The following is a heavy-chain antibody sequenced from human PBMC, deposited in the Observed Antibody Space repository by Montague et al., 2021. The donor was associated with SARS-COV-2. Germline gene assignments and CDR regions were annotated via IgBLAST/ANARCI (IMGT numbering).Heavy chain of an antibody. CDR1: VSWYSGAD. D-gene: IGHD2-8*01. Sequence: SETLSLTCCGLVSWYSGADRKSTRLNSSHHVNSYAVFSLRGSTNNNPSLKTRVTISIDTSKNQFSLKLSSVTAADTAVYYCARGQEVYAINGDLNYWGQGTLVTVSS. J-gene: IGHJ4*02. CDR2: FSLRGST. V-gene: IGHV4-34*01. CDR3: ARGQEVYAINGDLNY.